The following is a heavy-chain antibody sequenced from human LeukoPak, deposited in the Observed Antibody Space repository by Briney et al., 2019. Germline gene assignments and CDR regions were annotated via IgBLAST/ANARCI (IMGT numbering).Heavy chain of an antibody. D-gene: IGHD1-14*01. CDR2: ISYDGSNK. Sequence: GRSLRLSCAASGFTFSSYGMHWVRQAPGKGLEWVAVISYDGSNKYHADSVKGRFTISRDNSKNTLYLQMNSLRAEDTAVYYCAKGGRNNNWFDPWGQGTLVTVSS. J-gene: IGHJ5*02. CDR3: AKGGRNNNWFDP. V-gene: IGHV3-30*18. CDR1: GFTFSSYG.